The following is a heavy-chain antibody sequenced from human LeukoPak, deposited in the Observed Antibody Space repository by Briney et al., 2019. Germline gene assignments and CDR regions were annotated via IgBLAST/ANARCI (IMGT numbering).Heavy chain of an antibody. CDR1: GCSISSGFY. CDR2: ISHSGST. Sequence: SETLSLTCTVSGCSISSGFYWGWIRQPPGKALEWIGSISHSGSTHYNSSLKSRVTISVDTSKNQLSLKLSSVTAADTAVYYCARGVGLTQGGAFDYWGQGTLVTVSS. D-gene: IGHD3-16*01. V-gene: IGHV4-38-2*02. J-gene: IGHJ4*02. CDR3: ARGVGLTQGGAFDY.